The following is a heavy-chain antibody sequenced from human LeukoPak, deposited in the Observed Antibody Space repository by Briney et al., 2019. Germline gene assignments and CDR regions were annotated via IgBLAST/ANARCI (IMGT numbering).Heavy chain of an antibody. CDR1: GGSIDITNY. CDR3: TRENRPFCPFAY. CDR2: ISHDGTT. J-gene: IGHJ4*02. Sequence: SETLSLTCGVFGGSIDITNYWSWVRQAPGKGLEWIGEISHDGTTNYNPSLRSRVAMSLDRANNQFSLSLTSVTAADTAVYYCTRENRPFCPFAYWGQGVLVTVSS. D-gene: IGHD2/OR15-2a*01. V-gene: IGHV4-4*02.